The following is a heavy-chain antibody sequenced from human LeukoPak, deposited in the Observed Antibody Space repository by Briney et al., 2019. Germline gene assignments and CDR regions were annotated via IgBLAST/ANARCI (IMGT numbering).Heavy chain of an antibody. CDR2: IKQDGSEK. CDR1: GFTFSSYG. V-gene: IGHV3-7*01. J-gene: IGHJ4*02. Sequence: PGGSLRLSCAASGFTFSSYGMHWVRQAPGKGLEWVANIKQDGSEKYYVDSVKGRFTISRDNAKNSLYLQMNSLRAEDTAVYYCARDPPIAAAGTSNYWGQGTLVTVSS. CDR3: ARDPPIAAAGTSNY. D-gene: IGHD6-13*01.